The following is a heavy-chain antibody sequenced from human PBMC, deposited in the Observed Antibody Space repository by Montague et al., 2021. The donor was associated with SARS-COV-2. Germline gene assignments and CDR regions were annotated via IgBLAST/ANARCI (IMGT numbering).Heavy chain of an antibody. CDR3: ASGGGDSYEALDY. CDR1: GGSFSGYY. D-gene: IGHD5-18*01. J-gene: IGHJ4*02. CDR2: INHSGST. Sequence: SETLSLTCVVYGGSFSGYYWSWIRQPPGKGLEWIGEINHSGSTNYNLSLKSRVTISVDMSKKQFSLRLNSVTAADTAVYYCASGGGDSYEALDYWGQGTLVTVSS. V-gene: IGHV4-34*01.